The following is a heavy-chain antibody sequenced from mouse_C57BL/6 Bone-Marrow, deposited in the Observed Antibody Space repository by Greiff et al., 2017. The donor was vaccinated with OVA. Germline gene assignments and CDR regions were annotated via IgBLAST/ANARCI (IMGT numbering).Heavy chain of an antibody. D-gene: IGHD2-12*01. CDR1: GYTFTGYW. CDR2: LLPGGGST. V-gene: IGHV1-9*01. CDR3: ALEDDEDY. Sequence: VQLQQSGAELMKPGASVKLSCKATGYTFTGYWIEWVKQRPGHGLEWIGELLPGGGSTNYNETFKGQATVTADTSTNTAYMQLSSLTTEDSAIYYCALEDDEDYWGQGTTLTVSS. J-gene: IGHJ2*01.